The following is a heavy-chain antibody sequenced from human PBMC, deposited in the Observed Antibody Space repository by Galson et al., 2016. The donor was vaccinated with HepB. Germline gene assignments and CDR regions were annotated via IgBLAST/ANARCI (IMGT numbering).Heavy chain of an antibody. V-gene: IGHV4-39*01. CDR1: GDSISSTSYF. CDR2: IYYSGST. J-gene: IGHJ4*02. CDR3: ARLPSSSSMIDS. D-gene: IGHD6-6*01. Sequence: ETLSLTCRVSGDSISSTSYFWGWIRQPPGKGLEWIGTIYYSGSTYYNPSLKSRFTISVDTSKNQFSLKLTSVTASDTAIYYCARLPSSSSMIDSWGQGTLVTVSS.